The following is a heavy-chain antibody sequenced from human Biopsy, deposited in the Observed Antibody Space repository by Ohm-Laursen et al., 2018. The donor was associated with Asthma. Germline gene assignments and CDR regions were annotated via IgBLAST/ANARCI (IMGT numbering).Heavy chain of an antibody. CDR3: ARATSTWSQSGPHYFDH. CDR1: GGSFSSNY. CDR2: THHSGYT. J-gene: IGHJ4*02. D-gene: IGHD6-13*01. V-gene: IGHV4-34*01. Sequence: SQTLSLTCSVYGGSFSSNYWSWIRQTPGKGLEWLGDTHHSGYTNYNPSLSSRFTLSVDTSINQVSLRLSSVTAADTAMYYCARATSTWSQSGPHYFDHWGQGALVTVSS.